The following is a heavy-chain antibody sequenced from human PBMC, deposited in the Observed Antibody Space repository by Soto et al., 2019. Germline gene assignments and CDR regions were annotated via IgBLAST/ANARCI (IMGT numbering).Heavy chain of an antibody. CDR2: IWYDGSNK. J-gene: IGHJ4*02. CDR3: ARDRYYYDSRRPDY. Sequence: GGSLRLSCAASGFTFSSYGMHWVRQAPGKGLEWGAVIWYDGSNKYYADSVKGRFTIYRDNSKNTLYLQMNSLRAEGTAVYYCARDRYYYDSRRPDYWGQGSLLTVSS. V-gene: IGHV3-33*01. D-gene: IGHD3-22*01. CDR1: GFTFSSYG.